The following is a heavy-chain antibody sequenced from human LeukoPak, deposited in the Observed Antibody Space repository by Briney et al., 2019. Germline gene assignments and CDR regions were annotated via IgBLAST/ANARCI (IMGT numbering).Heavy chain of an antibody. CDR3: ARERSYYDSSGHILWYHFDY. D-gene: IGHD3-22*01. CDR1: GGSISSYY. Sequence: SETLSLTCTVSGGSISSYYWSWIRQPPGNGLEWSGYIYYSGSTNYNPALKSRVTISVDTAKNQLSLKLSSVTAADTAVYYCARERSYYDSSGHILWYHFDYWGQGTLVTVSS. CDR2: IYYSGST. V-gene: IGHV4-59*01. J-gene: IGHJ4*02.